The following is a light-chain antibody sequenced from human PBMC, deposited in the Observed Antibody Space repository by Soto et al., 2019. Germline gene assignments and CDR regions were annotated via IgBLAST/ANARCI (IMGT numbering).Light chain of an antibody. CDR3: QQYDIWPPYT. Sequence: EIVLPQSPGTLSLSPGERATLSCRNSQSVSSSYLAWYQQKPGQAPRLLIYGASSRATGIPDRFSGSGSGTDFTLTISRLGPEDFAIYYCQQYDIWPPYTFGQGTKVDNK. J-gene: IGKJ2*01. V-gene: IGKV3-20*01. CDR1: QSVSSSY. CDR2: GAS.